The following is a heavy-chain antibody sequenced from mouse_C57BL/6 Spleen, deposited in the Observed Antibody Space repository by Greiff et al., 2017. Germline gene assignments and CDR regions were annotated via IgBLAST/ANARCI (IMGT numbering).Heavy chain of an antibody. CDR1: GYTFTSYW. CDR2: IDPSDSYT. V-gene: IGHV1-59*01. D-gene: IGHD2-13*01. Sequence: QVQLQQPGAELVRPGTSVKLSCKASGYTFTSYWMHWVKQRPGQGLEWIGVIDPSDSYTNYNQKFKGKATLTVDTSSSTASMQLSSLTSEDSAVYYCARSPYGEGAMDYWGQGTSVTVSS. CDR3: ARSPYGEGAMDY. J-gene: IGHJ4*01.